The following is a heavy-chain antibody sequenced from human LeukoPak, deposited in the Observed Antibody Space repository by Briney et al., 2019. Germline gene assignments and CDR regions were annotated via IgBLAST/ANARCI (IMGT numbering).Heavy chain of an antibody. D-gene: IGHD6-19*01. V-gene: IGHV3-23*01. J-gene: IGHJ3*02. CDR2: ISDSGDST. Sequence: PGGSLRLSRAASGFSFSSYGMSWVRQAPGKGLEWVSGISDSGDSTYYADSVKGRFTISRDISKNTLFLQMNSLRAEDTAVYYCAKIQGWFNAAFHIGGQGTMATVSS. CDR1: GFSFSSYG. CDR3: AKIQGWFNAAFHI.